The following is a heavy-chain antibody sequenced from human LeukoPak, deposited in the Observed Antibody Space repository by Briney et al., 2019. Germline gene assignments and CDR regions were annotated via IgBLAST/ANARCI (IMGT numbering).Heavy chain of an antibody. CDR1: GYTFTNYA. CDR3: ARAYQRLGELSLPDY. CDR2: IYPSTGNP. Sequence: ASVKVSCKASGYTFTNYAMNWVRRAPGQGLEWMGWIYPSTGNPTYAQGFTGRFVFSLDTSVSTTYLQISSLKAEDTAVYYCARAYQRLGELSLPDYWGQGTLVTVSS. V-gene: IGHV7-4-1*02. D-gene: IGHD3-16*02. J-gene: IGHJ4*02.